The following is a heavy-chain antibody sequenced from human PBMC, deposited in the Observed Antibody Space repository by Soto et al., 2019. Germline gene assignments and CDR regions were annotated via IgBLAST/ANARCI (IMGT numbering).Heavy chain of an antibody. J-gene: IGHJ4*02. CDR2: IHYSGSN. CDR3: TRGGDPYKTGH. Sequence: SETLSLTYTVPGGSVNIGTYYWIWIRQPPGKGLEWIGFIHYSGSNNYNPALKGRVTMSVEKSKNQFSLKLTSVNTADTAIYYCTRGGDPYKTGHWGQGTLVTVSS. CDR1: GGSVNIGTYY. V-gene: IGHV4-61*01. D-gene: IGHD2-21*01.